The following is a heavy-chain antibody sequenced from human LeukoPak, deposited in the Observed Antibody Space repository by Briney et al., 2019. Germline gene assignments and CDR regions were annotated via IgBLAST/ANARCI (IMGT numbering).Heavy chain of an antibody. D-gene: IGHD4-23*01. CDR2: IYYSGST. J-gene: IGHJ4*02. CDR3: ARRSWSINSFDY. Sequence: PSETLSLTCTVSGGSISSSSYYWGWIRQPPGKGLEWIGSIYYSGSTNYNPSLKSRVTISVDTSKNQFSLKLSSVTAADTAVYYCARRSWSINSFDYWGQGTLVTVSS. V-gene: IGHV4-39*07. CDR1: GGSISSSSYY.